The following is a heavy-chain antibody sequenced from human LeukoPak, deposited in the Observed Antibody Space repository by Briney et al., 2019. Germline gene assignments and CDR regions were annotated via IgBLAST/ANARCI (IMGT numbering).Heavy chain of an antibody. V-gene: IGHV3-11*01. CDR2: ISSSGSTI. Sequence: GGSLRLSCAASGFTFSDYCMSWIRQAPGKGLEWVSYISSSGSTIYYADSVKGRFTISRDNAKNSLYLQMNSLRAEDTAVYYCARDPRGYCSSTSCYYFDYWGQGTLVTVSS. J-gene: IGHJ4*02. CDR1: GFTFSDYC. D-gene: IGHD2-2*01. CDR3: ARDPRGYCSSTSCYYFDY.